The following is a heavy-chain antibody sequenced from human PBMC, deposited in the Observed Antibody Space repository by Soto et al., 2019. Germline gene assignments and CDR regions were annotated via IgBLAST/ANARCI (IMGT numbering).Heavy chain of an antibody. CDR2: IYHSGST. Sequence: SETLSLTCAVSGVSISSGGYSWSWIRQPPGKGLEWIGYIYHSGSTYYNPSLKSRVTISVDRSKNQFSLKLSSVTAADTAVYYCARGVITMVRGAAALPPANWFDPWGQGTLVTVSS. CDR1: GVSISSGGYS. CDR3: ARGVITMVRGAAALPPANWFDP. D-gene: IGHD3-10*01. J-gene: IGHJ5*02. V-gene: IGHV4-30-2*01.